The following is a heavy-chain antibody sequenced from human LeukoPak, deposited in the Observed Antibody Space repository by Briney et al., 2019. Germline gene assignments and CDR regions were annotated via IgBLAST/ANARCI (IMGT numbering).Heavy chain of an antibody. CDR1: SGSFSNYY. Sequence: PSETLSLTCAVYSGSFSNYYWSWIRQPPGKGLEWIGSIYHSGSTYYNPSLKSRVTISVDTSKNQFSLNLRSVTAADTAVFFCARAHRVFVTSYNKYYYYMDVWGKGTTVTVSS. J-gene: IGHJ6*03. D-gene: IGHD1-14*01. V-gene: IGHV4-34*01. CDR3: ARAHRVFVTSYNKYYYYMDV. CDR2: IYHSGST.